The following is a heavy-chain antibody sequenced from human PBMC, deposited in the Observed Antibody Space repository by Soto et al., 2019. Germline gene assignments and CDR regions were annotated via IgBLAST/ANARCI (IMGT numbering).Heavy chain of an antibody. CDR2: ISYDGSNK. J-gene: IGHJ6*02. Sequence: QVQLVESGGGVVQPGRSLRLSCAASGFTFSSYGMHWVRQAPGKGLEWVAVISYDGSNKYYADSVKGRFTISRDNSKNTLYLQMNSLRAEDTAVCYCAKGFLHCISTSCYGMGVWGQGTTVTVSS. D-gene: IGHD2-2*01. CDR3: AKGFLHCISTSCYGMGV. CDR1: GFTFSSYG. V-gene: IGHV3-30*18.